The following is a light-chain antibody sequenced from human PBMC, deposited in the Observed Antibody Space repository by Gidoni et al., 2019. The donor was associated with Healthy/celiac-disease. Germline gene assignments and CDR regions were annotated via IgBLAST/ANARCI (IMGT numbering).Light chain of an antibody. CDR3: SSYTSSSTLGV. J-gene: IGLJ2*01. Sequence: QSALTQPASVSGSHGQSITISCTGTSSDVGGYNYVSWYQQHPGKAPNLMIYDVSNRPSGVSIRFSGSTSGNTASLTISGLQAEDEADYYCSSYTSSSTLGVFGGGTKLTVL. V-gene: IGLV2-14*01. CDR2: DVS. CDR1: SSDVGGYNY.